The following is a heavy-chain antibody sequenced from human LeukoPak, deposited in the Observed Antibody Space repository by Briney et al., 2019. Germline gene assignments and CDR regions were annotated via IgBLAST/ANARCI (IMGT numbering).Heavy chain of an antibody. CDR1: GVSISSSSYY. V-gene: IGHV4-39*01. CDR3: ARQTYYYDSSGHPYWYFDL. CDR2: IYYSGST. J-gene: IGHJ2*01. D-gene: IGHD3-22*01. Sequence: SETPSLTCTVSGVSISSSSYYWGWIRQPPGKGLEWIGTIYYSGSTYYNPSLKSRLTMSVDTSKNQFSLKLSSVTAADTAIYYCARQTYYYDSSGHPYWYFDLWGRGTLVTVSS.